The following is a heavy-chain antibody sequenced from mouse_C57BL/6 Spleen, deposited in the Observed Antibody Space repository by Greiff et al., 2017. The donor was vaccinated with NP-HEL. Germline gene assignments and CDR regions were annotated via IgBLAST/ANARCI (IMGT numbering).Heavy chain of an antibody. D-gene: IGHD1-1*01. J-gene: IGHJ2*01. CDR2: IDPSDSYT. CDR3: ARALLLRPFDY. Sequence: VQLQQPGAELVKPGASVKLSCKASGYTFTSYWMQWVKQRPGQGLEWIGEIDPSDSYTNYNQKFKGKATLTVDTSSSAAYMQLSSLTSEDSAVYYCARALLLRPFDYWGQGTTLTVSS. CDR1: GYTFTSYW. V-gene: IGHV1-50*01.